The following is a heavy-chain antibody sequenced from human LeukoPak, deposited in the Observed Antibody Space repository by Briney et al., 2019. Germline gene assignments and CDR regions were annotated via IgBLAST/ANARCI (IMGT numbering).Heavy chain of an antibody. D-gene: IGHD4-23*01. CDR1: GFTFNSYW. V-gene: IGHV3-74*01. J-gene: IGHJ4*02. Sequence: GGSLRLSCAASGFTFNSYWMHWVRQAPGKGLVWVSRINSDGGTTNYAASVKGRLTISRDNAKNTLYLQMNSLRAEDTAVYYCAKDHVPTTVVTPYYFDYWGQATLLTVSS. CDR3: AKDHVPTTVVTPYYFDY. CDR2: INSDGGTT.